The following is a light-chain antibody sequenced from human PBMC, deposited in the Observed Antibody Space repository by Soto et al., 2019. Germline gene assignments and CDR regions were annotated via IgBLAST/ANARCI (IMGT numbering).Light chain of an antibody. J-gene: IGLJ3*02. Sequence: QSVLTQPASVSGSPGQSITLSCTGTSSDVGGYNYVSWYQQHPGKAPKLMIYDVSNRPSGVSNRFSGSKSGNTASLTISGLQAEDEADYYCSSYTSSSTLWVFGGGTKLTVL. CDR2: DVS. CDR1: SSDVGGYNY. CDR3: SSYTSSSTLWV. V-gene: IGLV2-14*01.